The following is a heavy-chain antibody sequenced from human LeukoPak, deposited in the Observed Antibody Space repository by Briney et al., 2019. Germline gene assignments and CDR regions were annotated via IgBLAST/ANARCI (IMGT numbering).Heavy chain of an antibody. CDR1: GYTFTSYG. D-gene: IGHD3-22*01. CDR3: ARVPPLDNYYDSSGYPGWFDP. CDR2: VRTYNGDS. V-gene: IGHV1-18*01. J-gene: IGHJ5*02. Sequence: ASVTVSCKASGYTFTSYGISWVRQAPGQGLEWLGWVRTYNGDSTYAQKLQDRVTMTTDTSTSTAYMELRSLRSDDTAVYYCARVPPLDNYYDSSGYPGWFDPWGQGTLVTVSS.